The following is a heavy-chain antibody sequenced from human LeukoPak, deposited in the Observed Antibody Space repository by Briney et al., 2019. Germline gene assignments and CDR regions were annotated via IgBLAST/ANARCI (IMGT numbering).Heavy chain of an antibody. CDR2: IWYDGSNK. CDR3: ARDTGYCSGGSCHNWFDP. CDR1: GFTFSDHY. J-gene: IGHJ5*02. Sequence: GGSLRLSCAASGFTFSDHYMSWIRQAPGKGLEWVAVIWYDGSNKYYADSVKGRFTISRDNSKNTLYLQMNSLRAEDTAVYYCARDTGYCSGGSCHNWFDPWGQGTLVTVSS. V-gene: IGHV3-33*08. D-gene: IGHD2-15*01.